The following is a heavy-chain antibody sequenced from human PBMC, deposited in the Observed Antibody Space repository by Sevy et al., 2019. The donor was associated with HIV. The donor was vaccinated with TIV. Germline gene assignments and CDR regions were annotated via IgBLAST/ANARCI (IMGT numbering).Heavy chain of an antibody. J-gene: IGHJ4*02. V-gene: IGHV3-7*01. CDR2: IKQDGSEK. Sequence: GGSLRLSCAASGFTFSSYCMSWVRQAPGKGLEWVANIKQDGSEKYYVDSVKGRFTISKDNAKNSLYLQMNSLRAEDTAVYYCARAHRIVVVPAASDYWGQGTLVTVSS. D-gene: IGHD2-2*01. CDR3: ARAHRIVVVPAASDY. CDR1: GFTFSSYC.